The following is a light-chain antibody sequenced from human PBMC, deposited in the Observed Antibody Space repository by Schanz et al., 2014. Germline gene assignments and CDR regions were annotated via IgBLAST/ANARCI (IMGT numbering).Light chain of an antibody. CDR2: DVS. J-gene: IGLJ3*02. CDR3: SSYSSVTTRWV. CDR1: SSDVGGYNY. Sequence: QSALTQPPSASGSPGQSVAISCTGTSSDVGGYNYVSWFQQHPGRAPTLMIYDVSKRPSGVPDRFSGSQSGNTASLTISVLQAEDDADYFCSSYSSVTTRWVFGGGTKLTVL. V-gene: IGLV2-8*01.